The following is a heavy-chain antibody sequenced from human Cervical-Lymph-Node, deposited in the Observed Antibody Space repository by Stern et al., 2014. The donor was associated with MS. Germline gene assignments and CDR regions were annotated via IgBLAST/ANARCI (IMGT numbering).Heavy chain of an antibody. J-gene: IGHJ4*02. CDR1: GFTFSSYS. CDR2: ISGRSSAI. V-gene: IGHV3-48*02. D-gene: IGHD2-2*01. Sequence: EVQLVESGGGLVQPGGSLRLSCAASGFTFSSYSVNWVRQAPGKGLEWVSYISGRSSAIPYADSVKGRFTVSRDNAKNSLYLQMNSLRDEDTAVYYCARTCSSAGCFAYWGQGTLVTVSS. CDR3: ARTCSSAGCFAY.